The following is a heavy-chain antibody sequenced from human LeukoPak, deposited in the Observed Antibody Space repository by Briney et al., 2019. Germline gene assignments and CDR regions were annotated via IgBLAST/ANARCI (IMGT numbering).Heavy chain of an antibody. CDR3: EKEIDGFDA. CDR2: IRIDGGDT. Sequence: GGSLRLSCAASGFTFINYWMHWVRQAPGMGLVWVSSIRIDGGDTAYADAAKSQYTMYIDNAKNTMLLQMHNLRAQDTAVYYCEKEIDGFDAWGQGTLVTVSS. V-gene: IGHV3-74*01. J-gene: IGHJ3*01. CDR1: GFTFINYW.